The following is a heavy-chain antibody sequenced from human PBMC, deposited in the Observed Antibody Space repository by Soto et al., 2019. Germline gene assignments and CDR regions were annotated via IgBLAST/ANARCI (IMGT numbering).Heavy chain of an antibody. D-gene: IGHD1-26*01. CDR2: TYYRSKWYN. CDR1: GDSVSSNSAA. J-gene: IGHJ4*02. Sequence: PSQTLSLTCGISGDSVSSNSAAWNWLRQSPSRGLEWLGRTYYRSKWYNDYAVSVESRITINPDTSKNHFSLQRNFVTPEDTAVYFCARGEQYSGRIFDYWGQGTLVTVSS. CDR3: ARGEQYSGRIFDY. V-gene: IGHV6-1*01.